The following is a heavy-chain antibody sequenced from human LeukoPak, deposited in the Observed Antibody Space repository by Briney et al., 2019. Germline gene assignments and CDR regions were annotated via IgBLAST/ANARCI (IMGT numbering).Heavy chain of an antibody. J-gene: IGHJ4*02. CDR1: GYSFTTYW. D-gene: IGHD7-27*01. Sequence: GESLKISCKASGYSFTTYWIGWVRQMPGKGLEWMGIIYPDDSNTRYSPSFQGQVNISADKSISTAYLQWSSLKASDTAMYYCVRRTTGEYYFDYWGQGTLVTVSS. CDR2: IYPDDSNT. CDR3: VRRTTGEYYFDY. V-gene: IGHV5-51*01.